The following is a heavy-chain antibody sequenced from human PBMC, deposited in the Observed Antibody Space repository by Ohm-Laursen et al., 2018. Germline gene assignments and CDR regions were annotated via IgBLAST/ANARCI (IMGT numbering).Heavy chain of an antibody. D-gene: IGHD2-2*01. V-gene: IGHV3-23*01. CDR1: GFPFSIHA. Sequence: SLRLSCTASGFPFSIHAMGWVRQAPGKGLEWVSGISGSGDSTYYADSVKGRFTISRDNSKNTLYLQVSGLEAEDTAVYYCAKGERGHCSSTTCSGRLVFDYWGQGTLVTVSS. CDR3: AKGERGHCSSTTCSGRLVFDY. CDR2: ISGSGDST. J-gene: IGHJ4*02.